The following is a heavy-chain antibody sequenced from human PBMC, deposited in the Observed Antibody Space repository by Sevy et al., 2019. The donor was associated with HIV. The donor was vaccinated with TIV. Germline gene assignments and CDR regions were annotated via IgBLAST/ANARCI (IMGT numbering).Heavy chain of an antibody. CDR1: GNSLSSDDYY. CDR3: VRSHKVDSAPFDY. CDR2: FFHPDSP. V-gene: IGHV4-30-4*02. J-gene: IGHJ4*02. Sequence: SETLSLTCSVSGNSLSSDDYYWSWVRQPPGKGLEWIAYFFHPDSPKSRPSRRSRLTMSIDTSMSLFSLKVTSVNAADSAAYYCVRSHKVDSAPFDYWGQGTPVTVSS. D-gene: IGHD5-18*01.